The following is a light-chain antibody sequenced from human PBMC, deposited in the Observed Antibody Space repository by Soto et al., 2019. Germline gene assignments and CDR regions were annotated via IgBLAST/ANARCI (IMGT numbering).Light chain of an antibody. CDR2: EVT. CDR3: SSYTSSNTLV. J-gene: IGLJ2*01. V-gene: IGLV2-14*01. Sequence: QSVLTQPASVSGSPGQSITISCTGTSSDVGPYNYVSWYQQYPGKAPKVMISEVTNRPSGVSNRFSGSKSGNTASLTISGLQAEDEADYYCSSYTSSNTLVFGGGTKLTVL. CDR1: SSDVGPYNY.